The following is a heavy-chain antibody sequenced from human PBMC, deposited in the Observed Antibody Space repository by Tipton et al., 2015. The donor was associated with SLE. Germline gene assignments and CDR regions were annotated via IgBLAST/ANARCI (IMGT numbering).Heavy chain of an antibody. J-gene: IGHJ4*02. Sequence: TLSLTCTVSGASISRHYWTWIRQPPGKGLEWIGDIFHSGGTNYNPSLKSRVTISVDTSKNQFSLKLSSVTAADTAVYYCARGDIVVVVAATLVFDYWGQGTLVTVSS. CDR1: GASISRHY. CDR2: IFHSGGT. D-gene: IGHD2-15*01. CDR3: ARGDIVVVVAATLVFDY. V-gene: IGHV4-4*09.